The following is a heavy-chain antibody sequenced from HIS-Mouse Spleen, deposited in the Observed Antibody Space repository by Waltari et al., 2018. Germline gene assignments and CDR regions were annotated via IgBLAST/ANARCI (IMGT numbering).Heavy chain of an antibody. CDR3: ARDPRWNDGIDY. Sequence: QLQLQESGPGLVKPSETLSLTCTVSGGSISSSSYYWGWIRQPPGKGLEWIGSIYYSGSTYYNPSRKSRVTISVETSKNQFSLKLSSVTAADTAVYYCARDPRWNDGIDYWGQGTLVTVSS. CDR2: IYYSGST. CDR1: GGSISSSSYY. D-gene: IGHD1-1*01. V-gene: IGHV4-39*07. J-gene: IGHJ4*02.